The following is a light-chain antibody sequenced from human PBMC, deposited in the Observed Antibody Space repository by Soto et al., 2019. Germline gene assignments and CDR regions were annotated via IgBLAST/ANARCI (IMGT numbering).Light chain of an antibody. Sequence: IQMTQSPSSLSSSVGYIVTITCRASQGIRNDLGWYQQKPGKAPKLLIYAASSLQSGVPSRFSGSGFGTDFTLTISSLQPEDFATYYCLQDYNYPLTFGGGTKVDIK. CDR1: QGIRND. J-gene: IGKJ4*01. CDR2: AAS. CDR3: LQDYNYPLT. V-gene: IGKV1-6*01.